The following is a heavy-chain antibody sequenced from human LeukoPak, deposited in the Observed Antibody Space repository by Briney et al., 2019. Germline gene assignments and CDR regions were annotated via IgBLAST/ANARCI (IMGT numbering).Heavy chain of an antibody. CDR3: ARHVARIAAAGTVWWFDP. Sequence: SETLSLTRTVSGGSISSYYWSWIRQPPGKGLEWIGYIYYSGSTNYNPSLKSRVTMSVDTSKNQFSLKLSSVTAADTAVYYCARHVARIAAAGTVWWFDPWGQGTLVTVSS. J-gene: IGHJ5*02. CDR2: IYYSGST. V-gene: IGHV4-59*08. CDR1: GGSISSYY. D-gene: IGHD6-13*01.